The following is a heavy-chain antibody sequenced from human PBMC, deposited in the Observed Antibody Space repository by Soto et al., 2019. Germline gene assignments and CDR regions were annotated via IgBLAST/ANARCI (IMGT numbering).Heavy chain of an antibody. V-gene: IGHV3-23*01. D-gene: IGHD3-10*01. CDR1: GFTFSSYS. J-gene: IGHJ4*02. CDR2: VGGGGHNI. CDR3: AKRDSGSGRSPPLMNY. Sequence: QLLESGGGLVQPGGSLRLSCAASGFTFSSYSMNWVRQAPGKGLQWVATVGGGGHNIFYADSVKGPFTISRDDSQNMVFLQMHRLRPEHTAVHVCAKRDSGSGRSPPLMNYWDQGTLVTVSS.